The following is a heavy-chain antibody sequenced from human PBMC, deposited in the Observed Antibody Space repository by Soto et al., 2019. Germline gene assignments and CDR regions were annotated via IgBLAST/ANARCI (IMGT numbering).Heavy chain of an antibody. V-gene: IGHV4-30-4*01. D-gene: IGHD3-10*02. Sequence: QVQLRESGPGLVRPSETLSLTCTASRSSSSNPTDEDSWTLIRQPPGKGMEWIGSIVFRGDNNYGPPVAGRLVLSLDTDKNQFSLSLSSVTAEDTAVYYCARGMFYLATWGQGSLVTVSS. CDR3: ARGMFYLAT. CDR2: IVFRGDN. CDR1: RSSSSNPTDEDS. J-gene: IGHJ4*02.